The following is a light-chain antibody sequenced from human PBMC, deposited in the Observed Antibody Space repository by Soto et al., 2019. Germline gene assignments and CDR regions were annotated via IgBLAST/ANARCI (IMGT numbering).Light chain of an antibody. J-gene: IGLJ2*01. Sequence: QSALTQPASVSGSPGQSITISCTGTSSDVGSYNLVSWYQLHPGKAPKLMIYEVTKRPSGVSNRFSGSKSGNTASLTISGLQAEDGADYYCCSYTGSSTFVVFGGGTQLTVL. V-gene: IGLV2-23*02. CDR1: SSDVGSYNL. CDR2: EVT. CDR3: CSYTGSSTFVV.